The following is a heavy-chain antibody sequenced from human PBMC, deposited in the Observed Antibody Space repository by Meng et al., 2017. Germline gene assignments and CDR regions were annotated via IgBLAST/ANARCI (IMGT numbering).Heavy chain of an antibody. D-gene: IGHD3-10*01. Sequence: QGQLVQSGGEVKKPGAPVKVSCKASGYTFTGYYMHWVRQAPGQGLEWMGRINPNSGGTNYAQKFQGRVTMTRDTSISTAYMGLSRLRSDDTAVYYCARGGTYYYGSGSYYLNRYYFDYWGQGTLVTVSS. J-gene: IGHJ4*02. V-gene: IGHV1-2*06. CDR1: GYTFTGYY. CDR3: ARGGTYYYGSGSYYLNRYYFDY. CDR2: INPNSGGT.